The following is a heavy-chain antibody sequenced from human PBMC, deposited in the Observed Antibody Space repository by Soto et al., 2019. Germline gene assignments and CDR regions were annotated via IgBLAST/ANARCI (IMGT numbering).Heavy chain of an antibody. V-gene: IGHV3-30*18. CDR2: ISYDGSNK. D-gene: IGHD1-26*01. J-gene: IGHJ4*02. CDR3: AKMLYSGSFPDY. CDR1: GFTFSSYG. Sequence: QVQLVESGGGVVQPGRSLRLSCAASGFTFSSYGMHWVCQAPGKGLECVAVISYDGSNKYYADSVKGRFTISRDNSKNTMYLQMNSLRAEDTAVYYCAKMLYSGSFPDYWGQGTLVTVSA.